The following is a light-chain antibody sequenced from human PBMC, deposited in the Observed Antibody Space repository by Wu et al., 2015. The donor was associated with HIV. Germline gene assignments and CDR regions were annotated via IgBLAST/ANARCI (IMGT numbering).Light chain of an antibody. J-gene: IGKJ4*01. Sequence: DIQMTQSPSTLSASVGDRVTITCRASQNINSWLAWHQQKPGKAPKLLIYKASSLESGVPSRFSGSGSGTEFTLTINGLQPDDFATYYCQRYDTSLLTFGGGTKVEIK. CDR1: QNINSW. V-gene: IGKV1-5*03. CDR2: KAS. CDR3: QRYDTSLLT.